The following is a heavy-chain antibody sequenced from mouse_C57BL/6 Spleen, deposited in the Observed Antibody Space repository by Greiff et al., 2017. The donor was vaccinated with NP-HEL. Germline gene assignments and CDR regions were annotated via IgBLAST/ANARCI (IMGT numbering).Heavy chain of an antibody. D-gene: IGHD2-1*01. V-gene: IGHV5-4*01. J-gene: IGHJ4*01. CDR2: ISDGGSYT. Sequence: EVKLVESGGGLVKPGGSLKLSCAASGFTFSSYAMSWVRQTPEKRLEWVATISDGGSYTYYPDNVKGRFTISRDNAKNNLYLQMSHLKSEDTAMYYCARDRVTYYAMDYWGQGTSVTVSS. CDR3: ARDRVTYYAMDY. CDR1: GFTFSSYA.